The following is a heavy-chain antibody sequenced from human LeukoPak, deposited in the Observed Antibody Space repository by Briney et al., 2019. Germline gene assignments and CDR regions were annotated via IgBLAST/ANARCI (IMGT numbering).Heavy chain of an antibody. V-gene: IGHV1-2*02. CDR1: GYTFTGYY. D-gene: IGHD1-1*01. J-gene: IGHJ4*02. CDR3: AREGVDWNHSVYYFDY. Sequence: ASVKVSCKASGYTFTGYYMHWVRQAPGKGLKWMGWINPNSGGTNYAQKFQGRVTMTRDTSISTAYMELSRLRSDDTAVYYCAREGVDWNHSVYYFDYWGQGTLVTVSS. CDR2: INPNSGGT.